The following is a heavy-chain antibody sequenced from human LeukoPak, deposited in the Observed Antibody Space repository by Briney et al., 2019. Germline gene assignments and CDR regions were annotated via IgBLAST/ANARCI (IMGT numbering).Heavy chain of an antibody. J-gene: IGHJ4*02. V-gene: IGHV3-66*01. CDR1: GFTVSNNY. Sequence: PGGSLRPSCAVSGFTVSNNYMSWVRQAPGKGLEWVSVIYSGGSTYYADSVKGRFTISRDNPKNTLYLQMNSLRAEDTAVYYCARLDYSSSSGRDYWGQGTLVTVSS. D-gene: IGHD6-6*01. CDR3: ARLDYSSSSGRDY. CDR2: IYSGGST.